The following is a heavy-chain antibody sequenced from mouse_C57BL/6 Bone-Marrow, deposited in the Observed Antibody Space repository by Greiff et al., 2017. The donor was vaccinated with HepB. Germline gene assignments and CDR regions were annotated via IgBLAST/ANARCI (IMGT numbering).Heavy chain of an antibody. CDR1: GYTFTSYG. V-gene: IGHV1-81*01. Sequence: QVQLQQSGAELARPGASVKLSCKASGYTFTSYGISWVKQRTGQGLEWIGEIYPRSGNTYYNEKFKGKATLTADKSSSTAYMELRSLTSEDSAVYFCARRGTLRSLCYFDYWGQGTTLQSPQ. CDR2: IYPRSGNT. CDR3: ARRGTLRSLCYFDY. J-gene: IGHJ2*01. D-gene: IGHD6-1*01.